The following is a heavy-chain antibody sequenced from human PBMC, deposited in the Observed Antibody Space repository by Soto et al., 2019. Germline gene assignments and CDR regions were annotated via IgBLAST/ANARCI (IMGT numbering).Heavy chain of an antibody. J-gene: IGHJ4*02. CDR1: GGSISSSSYC. Sequence: SETLSLTCTVSGGSISSSSYCWGWIRQPPGKGLEWIGSIYYSGSTYYNPSLKSRVTISVDTSKNQFSLKLSSVTAADTAVYYCARQRIVVVPAARLHYFDYWGQGTLVTVSS. CDR2: IYYSGST. D-gene: IGHD2-2*01. CDR3: ARQRIVVVPAARLHYFDY. V-gene: IGHV4-39*01.